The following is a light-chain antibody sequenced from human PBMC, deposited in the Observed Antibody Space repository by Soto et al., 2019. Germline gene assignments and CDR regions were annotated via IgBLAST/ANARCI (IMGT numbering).Light chain of an antibody. CDR3: SSYTSISADV. Sequence: QSALTQPASVSGSPGQSITISCTGTSNDIGAYNYVSWYQQHPGKAPKLLIYDVTHRPSGVSDRFSGSKSGRTASLTISGLQPEDEADYYCSSYTSISADVFGGGTKLTVL. V-gene: IGLV2-14*03. CDR2: DVT. CDR1: SNDIGAYNY. J-gene: IGLJ2*01.